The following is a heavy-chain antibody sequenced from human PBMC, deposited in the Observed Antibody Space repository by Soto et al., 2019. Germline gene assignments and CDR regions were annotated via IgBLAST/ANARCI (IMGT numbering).Heavy chain of an antibody. CDR3: ARGFTVTNAFDI. D-gene: IGHD4-17*01. CDR2: MNPNSGNT. J-gene: IGHJ3*02. V-gene: IGHV1-8*01. CDR1: GYTFNSYA. Sequence: ASVKVSCKDSGYTFNSYAIYWVRQATGQGLEWMGWMNPNSGNTGYAQKLQGRVTMTTDTSTSTAYMELRSLRSDDTAVYYCARGFTVTNAFDIWGQGTMVTVSS.